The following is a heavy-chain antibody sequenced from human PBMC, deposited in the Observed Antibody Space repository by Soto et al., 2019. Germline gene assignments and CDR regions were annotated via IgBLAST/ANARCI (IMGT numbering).Heavy chain of an antibody. CDR2: IYHSGSI. CDR1: GGSISSGGYS. Sequence: PSETLSLTCAVSGGSISSGGYSWSWIRQPPGKGLEGIGYIYHSGSIYYNPSLKSRVTISVDRSKNQVVLTLTNMDPVDTATYYCAHNYLELPADFWGQGALVTVSS. CDR3: AHNYLELPADF. V-gene: IGHV4-30-2*02. J-gene: IGHJ4*02. D-gene: IGHD1-7*01.